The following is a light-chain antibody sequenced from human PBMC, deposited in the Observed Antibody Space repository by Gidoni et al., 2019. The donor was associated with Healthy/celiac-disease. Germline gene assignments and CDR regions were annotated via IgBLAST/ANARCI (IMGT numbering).Light chain of an antibody. CDR3: QQRSNWLS. V-gene: IGKV3-11*01. Sequence: EIVLTPSPATLSLSPGERTTLSCRASQSVSSYLAWYQQKPGQAPRLLIYDASNRATGIPARFSGSVSGTDFTLTISSLEPEDVAVYYCQQRSNWLSFXQXTRLEIK. J-gene: IGKJ5*01. CDR1: QSVSSY. CDR2: DAS.